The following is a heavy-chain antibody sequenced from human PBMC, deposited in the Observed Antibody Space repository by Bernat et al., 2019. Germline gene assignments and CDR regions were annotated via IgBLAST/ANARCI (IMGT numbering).Heavy chain of an antibody. CDR2: IIGSGDST. D-gene: IGHD2-8*02. CDR3: AKDRRVVNGVGRQHIDH. CDR1: GFTFSNYA. V-gene: IGHV3-23*01. J-gene: IGHJ4*02. Sequence: EVQLLESGGGLVQPGGSLRLSCAASGFTFSNYAMSWVRQAPGKGLEWVSTIIGSGDSTYYADSVKGRFTISRDNSKNTLFLQMNSLRAEDTALYYYAKDRRVVNGVGRQHIDHWGQGSLVTVSS.